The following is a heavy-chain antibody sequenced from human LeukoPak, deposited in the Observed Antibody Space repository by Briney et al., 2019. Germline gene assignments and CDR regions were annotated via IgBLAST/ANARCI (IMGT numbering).Heavy chain of an antibody. CDR1: GYDFTKYA. V-gene: IGHV1-3*03. Sequence: ASVKVSCKASGYDFTKYAVQWVRQAPGQRLEWMGWIDAGNGRTKYSQDFQGRVTISRDTSASIAYMELSSLRSDDMAVYYCARDTHRTSDAFDIWGQGTMVTVSS. J-gene: IGHJ3*02. CDR3: ARDTHRTSDAFDI. CDR2: IDAGNGRT.